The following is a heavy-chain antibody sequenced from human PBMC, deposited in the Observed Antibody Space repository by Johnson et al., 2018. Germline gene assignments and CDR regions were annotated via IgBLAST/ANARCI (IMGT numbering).Heavy chain of an antibody. V-gene: IGHV3-33*01. CDR3: TTVTYHYASGNYWEKKMDV. D-gene: IGHD3-10*01. CDR1: GFTFRNYG. CDR2: IWHDGSHN. J-gene: IGHJ6*04. Sequence: QVQLVQSGGGVVQPGRSLRLSCAASGFTFRNYGMFWVRQAPGKGLEWVAVIWHDGSHNFYADSVKGRFTISRANSKNTLYLQMNSLKTEDTAVYYCTTVTYHYASGNYWEKKMDVWGKGTTVTVSS.